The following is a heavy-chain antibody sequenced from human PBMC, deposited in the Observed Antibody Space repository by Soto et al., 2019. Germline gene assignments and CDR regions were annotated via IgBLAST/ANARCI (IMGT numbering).Heavy chain of an antibody. D-gene: IGHD5-12*01. CDR2: MNPNSGNT. J-gene: IGHJ3*02. Sequence: ASVKVSCKASGYTFTSYDINWVRQATGQGLEWMGWMNPNSGNTGYAQKFQGRVTMTRNTSISTAYMELSSLRSEDTAVYYCARGPLEYSGYDSAFDIWGQGTMVTVSS. CDR3: ARGPLEYSGYDSAFDI. V-gene: IGHV1-8*01. CDR1: GYTFTSYD.